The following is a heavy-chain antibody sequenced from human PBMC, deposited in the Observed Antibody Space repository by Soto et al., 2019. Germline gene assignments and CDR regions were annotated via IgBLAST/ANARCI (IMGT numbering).Heavy chain of an antibody. CDR3: ARPRDPYILTGYYFDY. D-gene: IGHD3-9*01. CDR1: GFTFSSYA. J-gene: IGHJ4*02. V-gene: IGHV3-30-3*01. CDR2: ISYDGSNK. Sequence: GSLRLSCAASGFTFSSYAMHWVRQAPGKGLEWVAVISYDGSNKYYADSVKGRFTISRDNSKNTLYLQMNSLRAEDTAVYYCARPRDPYILTGYYFDYWGQGTLVTVSS.